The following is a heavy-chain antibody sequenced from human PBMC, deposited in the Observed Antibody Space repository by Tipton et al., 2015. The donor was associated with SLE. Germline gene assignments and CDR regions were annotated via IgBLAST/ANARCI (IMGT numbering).Heavy chain of an antibody. CDR2: IYYSGST. Sequence: TLSLTCTVSGGSISFSSYYWGWIRQPPGKGLEWIGSIYYSGSTYYNPSLKSRVIISVDTSKNQFSLKLSSVTAADTAVYYCAREIAYGAFDIWGQGTLVTVSS. CDR1: GGSISFSSYY. J-gene: IGHJ4*02. V-gene: IGHV4-39*07. D-gene: IGHD4-17*01. CDR3: AREIAYGAFDI.